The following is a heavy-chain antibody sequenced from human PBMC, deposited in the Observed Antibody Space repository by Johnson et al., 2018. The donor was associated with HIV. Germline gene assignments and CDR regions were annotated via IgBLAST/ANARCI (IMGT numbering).Heavy chain of an antibody. V-gene: IGHV3-30-3*01. CDR1: GFTFSSYA. Sequence: QVQLVESGGGLVQPGRSMRLSCAASGFTFSSYAMHWVRQAPGKGLEWVAVISYDGSNKYYADSVKGRFTISRDNSKNTLYLQMNGLRAEDTAVYYCATELLRTEHDVFDIWGQGTMVTVSS. D-gene: IGHD3-10*01. J-gene: IGHJ3*02. CDR2: ISYDGSNK. CDR3: ATELLRTEHDVFDI.